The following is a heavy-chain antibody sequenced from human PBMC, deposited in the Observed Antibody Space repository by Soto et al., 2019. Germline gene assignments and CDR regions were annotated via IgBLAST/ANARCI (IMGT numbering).Heavy chain of an antibody. V-gene: IGHV1-46*03. D-gene: IGHD1-26*01. CDR2: INPSGGST. CDR1: GYTFTSYY. J-gene: IGHJ4*02. CDR3: ARVGPCGKGPVGCSDY. Sequence: GASVKVSCKASGYTFTSYYMHWVRQAPGQGLEWMGIINPSGGSTSYAQKSQGRVTMTRDTSTSTVYMELSSLRSEDTAVYYCARVGPCGKGPVGCSDYWGQGTLVTVSS.